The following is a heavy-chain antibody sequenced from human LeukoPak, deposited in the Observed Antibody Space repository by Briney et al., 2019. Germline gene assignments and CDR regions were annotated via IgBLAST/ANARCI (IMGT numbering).Heavy chain of an antibody. CDR3: ARDLGTHGGYVDP. CDR2: ISTSDSTM. D-gene: IGHD5-12*01. CDR1: GFTFSSYE. V-gene: IGHV3-48*03. Sequence: GGSLRLSCAASGFTFSSYEMNWVRQAPGQGLEWVSYISTSDSTMYYADSVKGRFTISRDNAKNSLYLQMDSLRVEDTGIYYCARDLGTHGGYVDPWGQGTLVTVSS. J-gene: IGHJ5*02.